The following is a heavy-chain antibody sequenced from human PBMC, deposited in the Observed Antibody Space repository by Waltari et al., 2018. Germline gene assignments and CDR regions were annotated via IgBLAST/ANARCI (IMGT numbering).Heavy chain of an antibody. CDR3: TRVPGRSSWYVEDV. CDR2: IRSKAYGGTT. CDR1: GFTFGDYA. J-gene: IGHJ6*04. D-gene: IGHD6-13*01. V-gene: IGHV3-49*04. Sequence: EVQLVESGGGLVQPGRSLSLSCTASGFTFGDYAMILVRQAPGKGLEWVGFIRSKAYGGTTEYTASVKGRVTSSRDDSKSIAYLQMNSLKTEDTAVYYCTRVPGRSSWYVEDVWGKGTTVTVSS.